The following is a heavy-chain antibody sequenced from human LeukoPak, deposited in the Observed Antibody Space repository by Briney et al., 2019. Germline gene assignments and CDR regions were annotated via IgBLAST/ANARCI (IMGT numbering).Heavy chain of an antibody. CDR3: ARGMGPYYYGSGSYGNYYGMDV. Sequence: SETLSLTCTVSGGSVSSGSYYWSWIRQPPGKGLEWIGYIYYSGSTNNNPSLKSRVTISVDTSKNQFSLKLSSVTAADTAVYYCARGMGPYYYGSGSYGNYYGMDVWGQGTTVTVSS. CDR1: GGSVSSGSYY. CDR2: IYYSGST. D-gene: IGHD3-10*01. J-gene: IGHJ6*02. V-gene: IGHV4-61*01.